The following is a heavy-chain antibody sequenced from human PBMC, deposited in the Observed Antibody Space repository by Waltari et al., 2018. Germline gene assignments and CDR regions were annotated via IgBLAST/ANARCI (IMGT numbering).Heavy chain of an antibody. J-gene: IGHJ4*02. Sequence: EVQLLESGGGLVQPGGSLRLSCAASGFTFSSYAMSWVRQAPGKGLEWVSVIYSGGSSTYYADSVKGRFTISRDNSKNTLYLQMNSLRAEDTAVYYCAKGIVGATLGPLYFDYWGQGTLVTVSS. D-gene: IGHD1-26*01. CDR1: GFTFSSYA. V-gene: IGHV3-23*03. CDR3: AKGIVGATLGPLYFDY. CDR2: IYSGGSST.